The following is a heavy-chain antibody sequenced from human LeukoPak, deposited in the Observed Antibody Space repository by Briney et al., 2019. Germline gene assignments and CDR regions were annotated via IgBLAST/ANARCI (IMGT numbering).Heavy chain of an antibody. CDR1: GFTFSSYA. V-gene: IGHV3-30*04. CDR2: ISYDGSNK. D-gene: IGHD4-23*01. Sequence: GGSLRLSCAASGFTFSSYAMHWVRQAPGKGLEWVAVISYDGSNKYYADSVKGRFTISRDNSKNTLYLQMNSLRAEDTALYYCVRGHNGGPFDHWGRGIPVTVSS. J-gene: IGHJ4*02. CDR3: VRGHNGGPFDH.